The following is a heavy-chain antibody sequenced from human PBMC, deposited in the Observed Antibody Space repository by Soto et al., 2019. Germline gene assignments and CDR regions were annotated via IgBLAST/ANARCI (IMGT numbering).Heavy chain of an antibody. Sequence: SETLSLTCTVSGGSVSSSSYSWGWVRQPPGKGLEWIGSVYYSGSTYYNPSLESCVTISVDKYKNQFSLKLLSLSAADTAVYYCGRLEGLATISYYFDYWGQGALVTVSS. CDR1: GGSVSSSSYS. D-gene: IGHD3-9*01. J-gene: IGHJ4*02. CDR3: GRLEGLATISYYFDY. CDR2: VYYSGST. V-gene: IGHV4-39*01.